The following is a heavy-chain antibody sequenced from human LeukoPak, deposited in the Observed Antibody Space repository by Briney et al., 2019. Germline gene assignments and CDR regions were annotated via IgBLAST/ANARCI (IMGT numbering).Heavy chain of an antibody. CDR1: GFTFSSYG. CDR3: ASGVADYGDYVWYYFDY. Sequence: GGSLRLSCAASGFTFSSYGMHWVRQAPGKRLEWVAVIWYDGSNKYYGDSVKGRFTISRDNSKNTLYLQMNSLRAEDTAVYYCASGVADYGDYVWYYFDYWGQGTLVTVSS. V-gene: IGHV3-33*01. J-gene: IGHJ4*02. D-gene: IGHD4-17*01. CDR2: IWYDGSNK.